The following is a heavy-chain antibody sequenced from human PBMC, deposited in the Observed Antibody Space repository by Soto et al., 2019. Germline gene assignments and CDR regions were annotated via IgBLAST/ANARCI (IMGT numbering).Heavy chain of an antibody. V-gene: IGHV3-48*02. CDR3: ARFFGSGFDY. Sequence: GGSLRLSCVASGFTFSTDTMNWVRQAPGKGLEWVAHISTSGATRYYADSVKGRFTISRDNAKTSLYLQMDSLRNEDTAVYYCARFFGSGFDYWGQRTLVTVSS. J-gene: IGHJ4*02. D-gene: IGHD3-3*01. CDR2: ISTSGATR. CDR1: GFTFSTDT.